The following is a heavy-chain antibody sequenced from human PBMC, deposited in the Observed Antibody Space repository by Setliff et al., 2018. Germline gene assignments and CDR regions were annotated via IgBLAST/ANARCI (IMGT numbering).Heavy chain of an antibody. V-gene: IGHV1-3*01. CDR3: ARRPYDSSGYFNY. CDR1: GYIFTYYA. Sequence: GASVKVSCKASGYIFTYYAIHWVRQAPGQRLEWMGWINAGNGNTKYSQKFQGRVTITRDTYASTAYLELSSLPSEDTAVYYCARRPYDSSGYFNYWGQGTLVTVSS. J-gene: IGHJ4*02. D-gene: IGHD3-22*01. CDR2: INAGNGNT.